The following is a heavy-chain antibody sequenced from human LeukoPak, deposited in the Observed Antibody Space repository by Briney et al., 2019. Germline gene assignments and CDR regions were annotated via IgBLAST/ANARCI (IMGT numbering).Heavy chain of an antibody. V-gene: IGHV1-18*01. D-gene: IGHD3-10*01. CDR3: AREVRYYGSGSYNYYMDV. J-gene: IGHJ6*03. Sequence: ASVKVSCKASGYTFTNYGINWVRQAPGQGLEWMGWISAYNGNTNYAQKLQGRVTMTTDTSTSTAYMELRSLRSDDTAVYYCAREVRYYGSGSYNYYMDVWGKGTTVTISS. CDR2: ISAYNGNT. CDR1: GYTFTNYG.